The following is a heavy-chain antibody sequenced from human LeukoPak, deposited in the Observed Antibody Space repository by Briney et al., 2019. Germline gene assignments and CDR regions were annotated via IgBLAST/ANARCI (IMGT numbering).Heavy chain of an antibody. CDR3: ARGYRGRDSSVGFDH. D-gene: IGHD3-16*01. CDR2: INSDGSST. J-gene: IGHJ4*02. Sequence: GGSLRLSCVVSGFTFSSYWIHWVRQAPGKGLVWVSRINSDGSSTNYADSVKGRFTISRDNAKNTLYLQMNSLGAEDTAVYYCARGYRGRDSSVGFDHWGQGNLVTVSS. CDR1: GFTFSSYW. V-gene: IGHV3-74*01.